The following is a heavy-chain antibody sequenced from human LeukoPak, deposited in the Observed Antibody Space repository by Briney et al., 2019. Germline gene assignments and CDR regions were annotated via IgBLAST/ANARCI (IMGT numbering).Heavy chain of an antibody. V-gene: IGHV1-18*01. CDR3: ARPLYYDSTGYHQYYFDH. D-gene: IGHD3-22*01. J-gene: IGHJ4*02. CDR1: GYTFTSYG. CDR2: ISAYNGNA. Sequence: ASVKVSCKASGYTFTSYGISWVRQAPGQGLEWMGWISAYNGNANYAQNLQGRVTMTTETSTSTAYMDLRSLRSDDTAVYYCARPLYYDSTGYHQYYFDHWGQGTLVTVSS.